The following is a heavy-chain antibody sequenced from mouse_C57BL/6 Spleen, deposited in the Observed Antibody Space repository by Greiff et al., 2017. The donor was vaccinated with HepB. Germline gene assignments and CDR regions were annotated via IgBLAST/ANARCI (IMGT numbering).Heavy chain of an antibody. Sequence: VQLKESGPGLVKPSQSLSLTCSVTGYSITSGYYWNWIRQFPGNKLEWMGYISYDGSNNYNPSLKNRISITRDTSKNQFFLKFNSVTTEDTATYYCARNYYYGSSYKDYWGQGTTLTVSS. CDR3: ARNYYYGSSYKDY. V-gene: IGHV3-6*01. J-gene: IGHJ2*01. CDR1: GYSITSGYY. D-gene: IGHD1-1*01. CDR2: ISYDGSN.